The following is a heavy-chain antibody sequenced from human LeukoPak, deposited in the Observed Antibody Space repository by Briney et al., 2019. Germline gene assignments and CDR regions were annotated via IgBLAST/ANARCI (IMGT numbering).Heavy chain of an antibody. V-gene: IGHV4-34*01. J-gene: IGHJ4*02. Sequence: TSETLSLTCAVYGGSFSNYYWSWIRQSPGKGLEWIGEINHSGSTNYNPSLKSRVTISVDTSKNHFSLKLNSTIAADTAVYYCASSAPEYSSSSIDYWGQGTLVTVSS. CDR2: INHSGST. D-gene: IGHD6-6*01. CDR3: ASSAPEYSSSSIDY. CDR1: GGSFSNYY.